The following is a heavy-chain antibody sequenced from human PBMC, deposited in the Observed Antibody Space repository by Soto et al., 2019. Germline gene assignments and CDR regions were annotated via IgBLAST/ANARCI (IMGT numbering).Heavy chain of an antibody. CDR3: TTGLLLGYCSGGSCYDY. Sequence: PGGSLRLSCAASGFTFSNAWMNWVRQAPGKGLEWVGRIKSKTDGRTTDNTEPVKDKYTITRDESKNTQNLQMNNMKTEDTAVYYCTTGLLLGYCSGGSCYDYWGQGT. CDR2: IKSKTDGRTT. V-gene: IGHV3-15*07. D-gene: IGHD2-15*01. J-gene: IGHJ4*02. CDR1: GFTFSNAW.